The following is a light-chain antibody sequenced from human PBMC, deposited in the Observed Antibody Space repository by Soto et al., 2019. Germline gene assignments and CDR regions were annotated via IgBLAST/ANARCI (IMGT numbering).Light chain of an antibody. CDR2: LAT. J-gene: IGKJ4*01. V-gene: IGKV2-28*01. Sequence: DIVMTQSPLSLPVTPGEPASISCRSSRSLLQTNGNTYLDWYLQMPGQSPQLLISLATNRASGVPDRFSGCGSGTDFTLQISRVEAEDVGVYYCMQALQTPFTFGGGTKVDIK. CDR1: RSLLQTNGNTY. CDR3: MQALQTPFT.